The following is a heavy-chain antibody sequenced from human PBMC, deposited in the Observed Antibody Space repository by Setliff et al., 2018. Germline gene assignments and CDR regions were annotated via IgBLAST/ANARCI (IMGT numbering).Heavy chain of an antibody. CDR3: ARWNGSGYFYY. CDR2: IIPILETK. J-gene: IGHJ4*02. CDR1: GGAFSNYG. D-gene: IGHD3-3*01. V-gene: IGHV1-69*11. Sequence: SVKVSCKVSGGAFSNYGLSWVRQAPGQGLLWMGRIIPILETKNYAQNFQGRVSITADESTRTAYMELSSLTFEDTAVYYRARWNGSGYFYYWGQGTWVTVSS.